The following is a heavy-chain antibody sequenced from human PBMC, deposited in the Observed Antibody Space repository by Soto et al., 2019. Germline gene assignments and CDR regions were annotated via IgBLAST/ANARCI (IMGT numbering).Heavy chain of an antibody. CDR3: VKEMYYYDSSGYYPFDY. J-gene: IGHJ4*02. CDR2: ISSDGGST. Sequence: GGSLRLSCSASGFTFSSYALHWVRQAPGKGLQYVSTISSDGGSTYYADSVRGRFTISRDNSKNTLYLQMSSLTAEDTAVYYCVKEMYYYDSSGYYPFDYWGQGTLVTVSS. CDR1: GFTFSSYA. D-gene: IGHD3-22*01. V-gene: IGHV3-64D*08.